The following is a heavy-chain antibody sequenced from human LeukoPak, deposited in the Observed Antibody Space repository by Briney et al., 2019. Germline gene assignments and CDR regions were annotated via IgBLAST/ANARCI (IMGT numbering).Heavy chain of an antibody. D-gene: IGHD3-10*01. CDR1: GGSFSGYY. Sequence: SETLSLTCAVYGGSFSGYYWSWIRQPAGKGLEWIGRIYTSGSTNYNPSLKSRVTISVDTSKNQFSLKLSSVTAADTAVYYCARDGLWSYYFDYWGQGTLVTVSS. V-gene: IGHV4-4*07. CDR2: IYTSGST. CDR3: ARDGLWSYYFDY. J-gene: IGHJ4*02.